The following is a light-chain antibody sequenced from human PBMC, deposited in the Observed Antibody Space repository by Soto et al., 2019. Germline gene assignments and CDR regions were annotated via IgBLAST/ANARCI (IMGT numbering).Light chain of an antibody. CDR2: LNSDGSH. V-gene: IGLV4-69*01. J-gene: IGLJ2*01. Sequence: VLTQSPSASASLGASVKLTCTLSSGHSSYAIAWHQQQPEKVPRYLMNLNSDGSHSKGDGIPDRFSGSSSGAERYLTISSLQSEDEADYYCQTWGTGILVFGGGTKLTVL. CDR3: QTWGTGILV. CDR1: SGHSSYA.